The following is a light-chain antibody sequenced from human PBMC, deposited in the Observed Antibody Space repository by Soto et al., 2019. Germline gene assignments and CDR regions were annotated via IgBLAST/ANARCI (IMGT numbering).Light chain of an antibody. CDR2: KAS. CDR3: QQLIVPMA. CDR1: QSIGSW. Sequence: DIQMTQSPSTLSASVGDRVTITCRASQSIGSWMAWYQHKPGKAPKLLIYKASNLESGVPSRFSGSGSGTEFTLTISSLQPDDVATYYCQQLIVPMAFGQGTKVEIK. J-gene: IGKJ1*01. V-gene: IGKV1-5*03.